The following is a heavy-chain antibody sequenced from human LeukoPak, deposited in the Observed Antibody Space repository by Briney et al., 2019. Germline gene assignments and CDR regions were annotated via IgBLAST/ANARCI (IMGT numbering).Heavy chain of an antibody. CDR3: ARVGYCSGGSCYVPFDY. CDR1: GFTFSSYW. Sequence: GGSLRLSCAASGFTFSSYWMCWVRQAPGKGLEWVANIKQDGSEKYYVDSVKGRFTISRDNAKNSLYLQMNSLRAEDTAVYYCARVGYCSGGSCYVPFDYWGQGTLVTVSS. J-gene: IGHJ4*02. CDR2: IKQDGSEK. D-gene: IGHD2-15*01. V-gene: IGHV3-7*03.